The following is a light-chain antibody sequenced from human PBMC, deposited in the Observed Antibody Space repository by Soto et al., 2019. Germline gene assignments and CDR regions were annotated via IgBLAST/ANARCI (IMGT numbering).Light chain of an antibody. J-gene: IGKJ1*01. V-gene: IGKV1-5*01. Sequence: DIEMTQSPSSLSASIGDRVTITCRASQSISTWLAWYQQKPGKAPKLLIYDASSLESGVPSRFSGSGSGTEFTLTISSLQSEDFALYYCQQYNSYPWTFGQGTKVDIK. CDR3: QQYNSYPWT. CDR2: DAS. CDR1: QSISTW.